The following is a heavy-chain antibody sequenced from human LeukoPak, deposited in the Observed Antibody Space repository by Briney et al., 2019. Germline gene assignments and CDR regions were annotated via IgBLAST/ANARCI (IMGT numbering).Heavy chain of an antibody. Sequence: SETLSLTCLVSGDSVSRTSYYYWSWIRQPPGKGLEWIGNIYSSGSANYNPSLKSRVTMSVDTSNNQVSLKLSSVTAADSAVYYCARFKSSGWYYFDYWGQGTLVTVSS. D-gene: IGHD6-19*01. CDR3: ARFKSSGWYYFDY. CDR2: IYSSGSA. J-gene: IGHJ4*02. CDR1: GDSVSRTSYYY. V-gene: IGHV4-61*01.